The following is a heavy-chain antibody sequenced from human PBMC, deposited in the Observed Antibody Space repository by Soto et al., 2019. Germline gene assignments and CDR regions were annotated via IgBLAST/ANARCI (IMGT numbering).Heavy chain of an antibody. CDR3: ASVITFFGVVIDHDLCYCGMDV. CDR2: IWYDGSNK. J-gene: IGHJ6*02. V-gene: IGHV3-33*01. CDR1: GFTFSSYG. D-gene: IGHD3-3*01. Sequence: GGSLRLSCAASGFTFSSYGMHWVRQAPGKGLEWVAVIWYDGSNKYYADSVKGRFTISRDNSKNTLYLQMNSLRAEDTAVYYCASVITFFGVVIDHDLCYCGMDVWGQGTTVTVSS.